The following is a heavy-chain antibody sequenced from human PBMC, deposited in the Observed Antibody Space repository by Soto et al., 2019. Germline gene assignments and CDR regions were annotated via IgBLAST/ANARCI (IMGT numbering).Heavy chain of an antibody. J-gene: IGHJ5*02. V-gene: IGHV4-31*03. Sequence: SETLSLTCTVSGGSISSSGYYWNWIRQRPGKGREWIGFIYYTGDTYYSPSLKSRVTILVDTSKNQFSLKLSSVTAEDTAIYFCAKSLTVQVLYYFDPWGPGTQVTVSS. D-gene: IGHD2-2*02. CDR3: AKSLTVQVLYYFDP. CDR1: GGSISSSGYY. CDR2: IYYTGDT.